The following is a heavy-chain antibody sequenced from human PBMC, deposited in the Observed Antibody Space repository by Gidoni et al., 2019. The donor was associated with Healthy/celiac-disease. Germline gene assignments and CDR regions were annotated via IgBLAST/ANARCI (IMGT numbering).Heavy chain of an antibody. J-gene: IGHJ4*02. CDR1: GFTFSSYS. CDR2: ISSSSSYI. D-gene: IGHD6-19*01. V-gene: IGHV3-21*01. CDR3: ASAPLGDSSGWYGNDDYFDY. Sequence: EVQLVESGGGLVKPGGSLSLSCAASGFTFSSYSMTWVRQAPGKGLEWVSSISSSSSYIYYADSVKGRFTISRDNAKNSLYLQMNSLRAEDTAVYYCASAPLGDSSGWYGNDDYFDYWGQGTLVTVSS.